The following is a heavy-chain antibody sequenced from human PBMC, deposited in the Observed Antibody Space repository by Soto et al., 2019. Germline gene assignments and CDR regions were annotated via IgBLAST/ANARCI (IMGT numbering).Heavy chain of an antibody. Sequence: GESLKISCKGSGYSFTSYGIGWVRQMPGKGLEWMGIIYPGDSDTRYSPSFQGQVTISADKSISTAYLQWSSLKASDTAMYYCARHVQVGGDTAMAQPYYYSYGMDVWGQGTTVTVSS. CDR2: IYPGDSDT. D-gene: IGHD5-18*01. V-gene: IGHV5-51*01. CDR1: GYSFTSYG. J-gene: IGHJ6*02. CDR3: ARHVQVGGDTAMAQPYYYSYGMDV.